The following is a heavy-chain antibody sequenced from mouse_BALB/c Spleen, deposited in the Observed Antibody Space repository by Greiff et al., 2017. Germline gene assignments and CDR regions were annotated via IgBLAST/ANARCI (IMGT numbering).Heavy chain of an antibody. Sequence: VKLVESGPGLVAPSQSLSITCTVSGFSLTSYGVHWVRQPPGKGLEWLGVIWAGGSTNYNSALMSRLSISKDNSKSQVFLKMNSLQTDDTAMYYCARDEGPHYYGSFYYAMDYWGQGTSVTVSS. CDR2: IWAGGST. D-gene: IGHD1-1*01. CDR3: ARDEGPHYYGSFYYAMDY. CDR1: GFSLTSYG. J-gene: IGHJ4*01. V-gene: IGHV2-9*02.